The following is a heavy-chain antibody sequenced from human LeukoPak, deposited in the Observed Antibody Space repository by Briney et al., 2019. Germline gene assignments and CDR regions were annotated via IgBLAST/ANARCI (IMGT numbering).Heavy chain of an antibody. CDR1: GGSISSSSYY. Sequence: SETLSLTCTVSGGSISSSSYYWGWIRQPPGKGLEWIGSIYYSGSTYYNPSLKSRVTISVDTSKNQFSLKLSSVTAADTAVYYCAREGILLWFGAKTPVNFDYWGQGTLVTVSS. J-gene: IGHJ4*02. CDR3: AREGILLWFGAKTPVNFDY. CDR2: IYYSGST. V-gene: IGHV4-39*07. D-gene: IGHD3-10*01.